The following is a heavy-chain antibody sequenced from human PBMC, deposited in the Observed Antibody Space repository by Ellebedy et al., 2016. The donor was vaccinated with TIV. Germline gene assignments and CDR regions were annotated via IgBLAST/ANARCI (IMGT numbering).Heavy chain of an antibody. CDR3: ATFRIAVADDY. V-gene: IGHV3-23*01. Sequence: GESLKISCAASGFAFSSYAMSWVRQAPGEGLMWVSGISGGGVDTYYADSVEGRFTISRDNSKNTLYLQMNSLRAEDTAVYYCATFRIAVADDYWGQGTLVTVSS. CDR1: GFAFSSYA. J-gene: IGHJ4*02. D-gene: IGHD6-19*01. CDR2: ISGGGVDT.